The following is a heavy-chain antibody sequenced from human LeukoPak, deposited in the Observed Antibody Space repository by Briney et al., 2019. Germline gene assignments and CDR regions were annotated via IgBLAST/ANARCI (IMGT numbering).Heavy chain of an antibody. CDR1: GGSIGSGGYY. CDR3: ARDKILWFGELNTYYGMDV. V-gene: IGHV4-31*03. D-gene: IGHD3-10*01. CDR2: IYYSGST. J-gene: IGHJ6*02. Sequence: SQTLSLTCTVSGGSIGSGGYYWGWIRQHPGKGLEWIGYIYYSGSTYYNPSFKSRVTISVDTSKNQFSLKLSSVTAADTAVYYCARDKILWFGELNTYYGMDVWGQGTTVTVSS.